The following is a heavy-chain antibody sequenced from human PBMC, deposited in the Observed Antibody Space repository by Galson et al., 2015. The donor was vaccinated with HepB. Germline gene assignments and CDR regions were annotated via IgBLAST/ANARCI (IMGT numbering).Heavy chain of an antibody. Sequence: SLRLSCAASGFTFSSYAMHWVRQAPGKGLEWVAVISYDGSNKYYADSVKGRFTISRDNSKNTLYLQMNSLRAEDTAVYYCARGSSMIVVVMIDYWGQGTLVTVSS. CDR1: GFTFSSYA. CDR2: ISYDGSNK. V-gene: IGHV3-30-3*01. CDR3: ARGSSMIVVVMIDY. D-gene: IGHD3-22*01. J-gene: IGHJ4*02.